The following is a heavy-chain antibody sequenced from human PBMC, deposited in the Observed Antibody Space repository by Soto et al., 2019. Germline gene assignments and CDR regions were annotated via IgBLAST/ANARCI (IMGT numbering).Heavy chain of an antibody. V-gene: IGHV3-23*01. CDR1: GFTFSSYA. J-gene: IGHJ4*02. D-gene: IGHD2-15*01. Sequence: GGSLRLSCVASGFTFSSYAMSWVRQTPGKGLEWVSAIGGLGGSTYDADSVKGRFTISRDNSKNTLYLHMNSLTADGTAVYYCAKKPGVPIEGSYFDYWGRGTLVTVSS. CDR3: AKKPGVPIEGSYFDY. CDR2: IGGLGGST.